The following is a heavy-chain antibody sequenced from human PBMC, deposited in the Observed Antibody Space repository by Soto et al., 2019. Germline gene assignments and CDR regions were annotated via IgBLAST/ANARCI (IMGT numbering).Heavy chain of an antibody. CDR2: ISYDGSNK. V-gene: IGHV3-30*18. CDR3: AKEAAAGTMDY. D-gene: IGHD6-13*01. Sequence: QVQLVESEGGVVQPGRSLRLSCAASGFTFSSYGMHWVRQAPGKGLEWVAVISYDGSNKYYADSVKGRFTISRDNSKNTLYLQMNSLRAEDTAVYYCAKEAAAGTMDYWGQGTLVTVSS. J-gene: IGHJ4*02. CDR1: GFTFSSYG.